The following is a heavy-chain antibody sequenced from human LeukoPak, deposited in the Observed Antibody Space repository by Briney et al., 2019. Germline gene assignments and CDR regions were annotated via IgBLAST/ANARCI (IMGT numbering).Heavy chain of an antibody. CDR2: IYSGGST. CDR1: GFTVSSNY. V-gene: IGHV3-66*01. CDR3: ARFDGITMVRGVIIQDDY. D-gene: IGHD3-10*01. J-gene: IGHJ4*02. Sequence: GGSLRLSCAASGFTVSSNYMSWVRQAPGKGLEWVSVIYSGGSTYYADSVKGRFTISRDNSKNTLYLQMNSLRAEDTAVYYCARFDGITMVRGVIIQDDYWGQGTLVTVSS.